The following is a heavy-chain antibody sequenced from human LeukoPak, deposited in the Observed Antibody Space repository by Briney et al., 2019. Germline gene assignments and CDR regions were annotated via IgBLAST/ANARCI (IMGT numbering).Heavy chain of an antibody. V-gene: IGHV3-30*02. D-gene: IGHD5-18*01. CDR1: GFTFSSYG. CDR3: AKRIQSAMATGY. Sequence: GGSLRLSCAASGFTFSSYGMHWVRQAPGKGLEWVAFIRYDGNNIYYADSVKGRFTISRDNSKNTLYLQMNSLRAEDTAVYYCAKRIQSAMATGYWGQGTLVTVSS. CDR2: IRYDGNNI. J-gene: IGHJ4*02.